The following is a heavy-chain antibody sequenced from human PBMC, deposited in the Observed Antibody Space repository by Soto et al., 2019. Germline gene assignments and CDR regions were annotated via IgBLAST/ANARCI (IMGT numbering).Heavy chain of an antibody. V-gene: IGHV4-30-4*01. D-gene: IGHD2-2*01. CDR2: IYYSGGST. J-gene: IGHJ5*02. CDR3: ARAVYCRSASCSNWFDT. CDR1: GGSISSDDYY. Sequence: ASETLSLTCAVSGGSISSDDYYWSWIRQPPGKGLEWIGYIYYSGGSTYYSPSLRSRAAISMDTSKNQFSLILSAVTAADTAIYYCARAVYCRSASCSNWFDTWGRGTLVTVSS.